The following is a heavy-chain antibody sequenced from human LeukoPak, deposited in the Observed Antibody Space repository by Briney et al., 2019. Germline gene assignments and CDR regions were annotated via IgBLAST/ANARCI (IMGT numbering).Heavy chain of an antibody. CDR2: IYSSGTS. V-gene: IGHV4-59*12. CDR1: GASISSSY. CDR3: ARGGVNAALDV. J-gene: IGHJ6*03. D-gene: IGHD3-10*01. Sequence: PSETLSLTCTVSGASISSSYWSWIRQSPGKGLEWIGYIYSSGTSRYNPSLKSRVTMSPDTSKNQLSLTLRSVTTADTAIYYCARGGVNAALDVWGKGTTVTV.